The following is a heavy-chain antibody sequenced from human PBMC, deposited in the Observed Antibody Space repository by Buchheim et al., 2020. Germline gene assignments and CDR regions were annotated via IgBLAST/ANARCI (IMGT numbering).Heavy chain of an antibody. CDR2: INPNSGGT. V-gene: IGHV1-2*06. D-gene: IGHD2-2*01. J-gene: IGHJ1*01. Sequence: QVQLVQSGAEVKKPGASVKVSCKASGYTFTSYDINWVRQATGQGLEWMGRINPNSGGTNYAQKFQGRVTMTRDTSISTAYMELSRLRSDDTAVYYCARDLHRYCSSTSCYAILHWGQGTL. CDR1: GYTFTSYD. CDR3: ARDLHRYCSSTSCYAILH.